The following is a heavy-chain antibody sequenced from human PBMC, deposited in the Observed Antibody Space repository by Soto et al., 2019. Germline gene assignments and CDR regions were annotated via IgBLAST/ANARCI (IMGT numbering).Heavy chain of an antibody. D-gene: IGHD1-26*01. CDR2: ISSSSSYI. V-gene: IGHV3-21*04. J-gene: IGHJ6*03. CDR1: GFTFSSYS. CDR3: AKNIWEGDYYYYYYMDV. Sequence: GGSLRLSCAASGFTFSSYSMNWVRQAPGKGLEWVSSISSSSSYIYYADSVKGRFTISRDNAKNSLYLQMNSLGAEDTAVYYCAKNIWEGDYYYYYYMDVWGIGTTVTVSS.